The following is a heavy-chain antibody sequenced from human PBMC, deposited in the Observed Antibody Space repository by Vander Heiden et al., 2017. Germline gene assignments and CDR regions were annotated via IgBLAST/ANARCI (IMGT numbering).Heavy chain of an antibody. D-gene: IGHD6-13*01. CDR2: ISWNSGSI. CDR3: AKVSSSWHVGYFDY. V-gene: IGHV3-9*01. Sequence: EVQLVESGGGLVQPGRSLRLSCAASGFTFDDYAMHWVRQAPGKGLEWVSGISWNSGSIGYADAVKGRFTISRDNAKNSLYLQMNSLRAEDTALYYCAKVSSSWHVGYFDYWGQGTLVTVSS. J-gene: IGHJ4*02. CDR1: GFTFDDYA.